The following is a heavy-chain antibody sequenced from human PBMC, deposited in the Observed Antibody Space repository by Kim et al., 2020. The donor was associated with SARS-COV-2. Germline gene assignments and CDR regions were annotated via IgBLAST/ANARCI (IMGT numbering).Heavy chain of an antibody. CDR3: ARSYSGSSPGWDY. J-gene: IGHJ4*02. Sequence: GGSLRLSCAASGFTFDDYGMSWVRQAPGKGLEWVPGINRNGGSTGYADSVRGRFTISRDNAKNSLYLQIDSLRAEDTALYHCARSYSGSSPGWDYWGQGTLVTVSS. CDR1: GFTFDDYG. V-gene: IGHV3-20*01. CDR2: INRNGGST. D-gene: IGHD6-6*01.